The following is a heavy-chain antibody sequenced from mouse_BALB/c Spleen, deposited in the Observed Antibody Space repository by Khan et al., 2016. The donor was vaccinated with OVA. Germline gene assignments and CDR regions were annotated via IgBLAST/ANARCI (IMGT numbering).Heavy chain of an antibody. CDR1: VYSITSDHA. CDR3: ASGRLLLRYPDYFAY. V-gene: IGHV3-2*02. J-gene: IGHJ2*01. CDR2: ICYSVCT. D-gene: IGHD1-1*01. Sequence: VQLKQSGSVLLKPSQSLSLTCTVTVYSITSDHAWNWLRQFPGNKLEWMAYICYSVCTISSQSLRSRISITRHTSKKQFFLLLNSVTTEDTATYYCASGRLLLRYPDYFAYWGQGTTLTVSS.